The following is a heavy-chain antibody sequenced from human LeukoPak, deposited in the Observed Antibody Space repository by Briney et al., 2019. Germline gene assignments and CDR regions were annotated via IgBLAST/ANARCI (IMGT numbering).Heavy chain of an antibody. CDR2: IKEDGRQK. J-gene: IGHJ4*02. CDR3: ASCFLDDFWSGHF. Sequence: PGGSLRLSCEASGFTFSTHWMSWVRQAPGKGLEWVANIKEDGRQKYYVDSVKGRFTISRDNARKSLYLQMNSLRAEDTAVYYCASCFLDDFWSGHFWGQGTLVTVSS. D-gene: IGHD3-3*01. V-gene: IGHV3-7*01. CDR1: GFTFSTHW.